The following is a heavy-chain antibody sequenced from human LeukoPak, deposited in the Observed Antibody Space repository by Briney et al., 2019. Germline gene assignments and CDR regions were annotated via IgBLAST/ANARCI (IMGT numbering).Heavy chain of an antibody. Sequence: GGSLRLSCAASGYTFSNYRMNWVRQAPGKGLEWVSSISSSSSYIYYADSVKGRFTISRDNAKNSLYLQMNSLRAEDTAVYYCARGRSGWYEDFWGQGTLVTVSS. J-gene: IGHJ4*02. CDR2: ISSSSSYI. V-gene: IGHV3-21*01. D-gene: IGHD6-19*01. CDR1: GYTFSNYR. CDR3: ARGRSGWYEDF.